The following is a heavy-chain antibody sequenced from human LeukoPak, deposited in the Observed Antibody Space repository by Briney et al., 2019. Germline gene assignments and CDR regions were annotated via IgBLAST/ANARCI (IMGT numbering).Heavy chain of an antibody. CDR1: GFTFSSYG. V-gene: IGHV3-33*01. CDR2: IWYDGSNK. J-gene: IGHJ4*02. Sequence: GGSLRLSCAASGFTFSSYGMHWVRQAPGKGLEWVAVIWYDGSNKYYADSVKGRFTISRDNSKNTLYLQMNSLRAEDTAVYYCARDQVAAAFDYWGQGTLVTVSS. D-gene: IGHD6-13*01. CDR3: ARDQVAAAFDY.